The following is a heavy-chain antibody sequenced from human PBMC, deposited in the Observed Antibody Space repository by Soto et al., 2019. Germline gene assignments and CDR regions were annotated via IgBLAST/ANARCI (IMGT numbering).Heavy chain of an antibody. Sequence: GGSLRLSCAASGFTFSSYSMNWVRQAPGKGLEWVSVVIGSGSRTYYADSVRDRFTISRDNFKNTLYLQMNSLRAEDTAVYYCARDRGVARGWFDPWGQGTLVTVSS. CDR1: GFTFSSYS. CDR2: VIGSGSRT. J-gene: IGHJ5*02. CDR3: ARDRGVARGWFDP. D-gene: IGHD5-12*01. V-gene: IGHV3-23*01.